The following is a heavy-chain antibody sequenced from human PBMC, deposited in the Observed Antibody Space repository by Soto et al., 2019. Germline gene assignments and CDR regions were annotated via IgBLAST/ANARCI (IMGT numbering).Heavy chain of an antibody. D-gene: IGHD1-1*01. CDR2: ISAHNGNT. CDR3: ARGRYGDY. CDR1: GYTFTSYG. Sequence: QVHLLQSGAAVKKPGASVKVSCKASGYTFTSYGITWVRQAPGQGLEWMGWISAHNGNTDYAQKLQGRVIVTRDTSTSTAYMELRSLISDDTAVYYCARGRYGDYWGQGALVTVSS. V-gene: IGHV1-18*01. J-gene: IGHJ4*02.